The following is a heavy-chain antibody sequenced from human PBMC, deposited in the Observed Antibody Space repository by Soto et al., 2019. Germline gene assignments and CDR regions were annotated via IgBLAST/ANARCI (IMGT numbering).Heavy chain of an antibody. D-gene: IGHD3-22*01. CDR1: GFTFSNYA. V-gene: IGHV3-23*01. J-gene: IGHJ3*01. CDR3: AKARPSGGYYYVEAFDV. Sequence: GGSLRLSCSASGFTFSNYAMSWVRQSPGKGLEWVSGVSSTGTSPYYAGSVQGRFTISRDNSKSMFYLQMKSLRAEDTAIYYCAKARPSGGYYYVEAFDVWGQGTMVTVSS. CDR2: VSSTGTSP.